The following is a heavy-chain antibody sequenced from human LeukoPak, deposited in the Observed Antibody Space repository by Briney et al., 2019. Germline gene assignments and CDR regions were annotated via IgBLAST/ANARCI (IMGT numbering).Heavy chain of an antibody. J-gene: IGHJ4*02. V-gene: IGHV3-30*04. CDR1: GFTFSSYA. CDR3: ARDRRAVAVYFDY. Sequence: PGGSLRLSCAASGFTFSSYAMHWVRQAPGKGLEWVAVISYDGSNKYYADSVKGRFTISRDNSKNTLYLQMNSLRAEDTAVYYCARDRRAVAVYFDYWGQGTLVTVSS. CDR2: ISYDGSNK. D-gene: IGHD6-19*01.